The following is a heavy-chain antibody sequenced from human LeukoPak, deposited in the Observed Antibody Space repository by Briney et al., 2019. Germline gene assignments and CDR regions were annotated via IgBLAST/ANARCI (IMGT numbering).Heavy chain of an antibody. Sequence: GASVKVSCKASGFTFSGYYMHWVRQAPGQGLEWMAWISPNSGGTNYVQKFQGRVTVTRDTSISTDYMEIGGLTSDDTALYYCAREPSGSGGYDYWGQGTLVTVSS. CDR2: ISPNSGGT. CDR1: GFTFSGYY. J-gene: IGHJ4*02. D-gene: IGHD3-10*01. CDR3: AREPSGSGGYDY. V-gene: IGHV1-2*02.